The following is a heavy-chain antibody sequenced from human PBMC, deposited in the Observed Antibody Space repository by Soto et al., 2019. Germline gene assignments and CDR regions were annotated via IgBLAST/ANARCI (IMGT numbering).Heavy chain of an antibody. Sequence: QVQLVQSGAEVKKPGASVKVSCKASGYTFTGYYMHWVRQAPGQGLEWMGWINPNSGGTNYAQKFQGRVTMTRETSISTAYMELSRLRSDDTAVYYCARGPILRFLEWLLSGMDVWGQGTTVTVSS. J-gene: IGHJ6*02. CDR3: ARGPILRFLEWLLSGMDV. CDR1: GYTFTGYY. V-gene: IGHV1-2*02. D-gene: IGHD3-3*01. CDR2: INPNSGGT.